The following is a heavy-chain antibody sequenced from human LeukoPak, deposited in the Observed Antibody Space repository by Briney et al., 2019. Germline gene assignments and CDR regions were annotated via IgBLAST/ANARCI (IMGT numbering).Heavy chain of an antibody. Sequence: GGSLRLSCTVSGFSLSSYAMSWVRQAPGKGLEWVSSISSSSIYIYYADSVKGRFTISRDNAKNSLYLQMNSLRAEDTAVYYCARPYDFWSGTEGAFDIWGQGTMVTVSS. CDR1: GFSLSSYA. D-gene: IGHD3-3*01. CDR3: ARPYDFWSGTEGAFDI. J-gene: IGHJ3*02. V-gene: IGHV3-21*01. CDR2: ISSSSIYI.